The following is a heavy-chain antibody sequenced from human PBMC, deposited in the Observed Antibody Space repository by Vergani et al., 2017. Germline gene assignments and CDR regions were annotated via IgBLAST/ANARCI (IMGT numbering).Heavy chain of an antibody. V-gene: IGHV3-9*01. Sequence: VQLVESGGGLVQPGGSLRLSCAASGFTFSSYAMSWVRQAPGKGLEWVSGISWNSGSIGSADSVKGRFTISRDNAKNSLYLQMNSLRAEYTALYYCAKEGSSSDSIYYYYYGMDVWGQG. J-gene: IGHJ6*02. CDR1: GFTFSSYA. D-gene: IGHD6-6*01. CDR3: AKEGSSSDSIYYYYYGMDV. CDR2: ISWNSGSI.